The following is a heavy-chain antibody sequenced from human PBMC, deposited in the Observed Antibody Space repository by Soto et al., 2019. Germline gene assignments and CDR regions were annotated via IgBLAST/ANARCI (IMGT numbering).Heavy chain of an antibody. D-gene: IGHD6-13*01. CDR3: ARLPRANNAKESAAPFDY. CDR2: IYYSGST. J-gene: IGHJ4*02. Sequence: SETLSLTCTVSGGSISSSSYYWGWIRQPPGKGLEWIGSIYYSGSTYYNPSLKSRVTISVDTSKNQFSLKLSSVTAADTAVYYCARLPRANNAKESAAPFDYWGQGTLVTVSS. CDR1: GGSISSSSYY. V-gene: IGHV4-39*01.